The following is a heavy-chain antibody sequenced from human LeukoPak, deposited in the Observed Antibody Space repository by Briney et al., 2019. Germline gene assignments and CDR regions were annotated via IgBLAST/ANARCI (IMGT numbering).Heavy chain of an antibody. CDR1: GGTFISYA. D-gene: IGHD6-13*01. V-gene: IGHV1-69*13. Sequence: SVKVSCKASGGTFISYAISWVRQAPGQGLEWMGGIIPTFGTANYAQQFQGRVTITADESTSTAYMELSSLRSEDTAVYYCAREAAAGTNRYWGEGSLVTVSS. CDR2: IIPTFGTA. J-gene: IGHJ4*02. CDR3: AREAAAGTNRY.